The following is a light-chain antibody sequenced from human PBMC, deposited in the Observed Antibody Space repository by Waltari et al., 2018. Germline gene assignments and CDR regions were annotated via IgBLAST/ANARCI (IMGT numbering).Light chain of an antibody. CDR2: KTN. CDR1: SGSLSSTSY. CDR3: LLYMGSGIWV. V-gene: IGLV8-61*01. Sequence: QTVVTQEPSLSVSPGGTVTLTCALSSGSLSSTSYASWDQQSTGQVPRPLVYKTNSRSSWVPDRFSGSVLGNKAALTITGAQADDESDYYCLLYMGSGIWVFGGGTKLTVL. J-gene: IGLJ3*02.